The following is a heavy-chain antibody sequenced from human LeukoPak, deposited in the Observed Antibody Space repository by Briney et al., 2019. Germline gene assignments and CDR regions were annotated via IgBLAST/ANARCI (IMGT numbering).Heavy chain of an antibody. D-gene: IGHD5-12*01. Sequence: GESLKISCNGSGYSFTSYWIGWVRPMRRKGREWMGIIYPVDSDTTYSPSFQGQVTISADKSISTAYLQWSRMKASDTAMYYCARHLNSGYRRDAFDIWGQGTMVTVSS. CDR3: ARHLNSGYRRDAFDI. CDR1: GYSFTSYW. V-gene: IGHV5-51*01. J-gene: IGHJ3*02. CDR2: IYPVDSDT.